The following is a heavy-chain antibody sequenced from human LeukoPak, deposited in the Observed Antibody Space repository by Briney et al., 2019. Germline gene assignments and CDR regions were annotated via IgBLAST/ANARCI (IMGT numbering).Heavy chain of an antibody. Sequence: PGESLKISCKGSGYSLTSYWIGWVRQMPGKGLEWRGIIYPGDSDTRYSPSFQGQVTISADKSISTAYLQWSSLKASDTAMYYCARRGYYYDSSGYYRYYFDYWGQGTLVTVSS. CDR3: ARRGYYYDSSGYYRYYFDY. CDR1: GYSLTSYW. CDR2: IYPGDSDT. D-gene: IGHD3-22*01. J-gene: IGHJ4*02. V-gene: IGHV5-51*01.